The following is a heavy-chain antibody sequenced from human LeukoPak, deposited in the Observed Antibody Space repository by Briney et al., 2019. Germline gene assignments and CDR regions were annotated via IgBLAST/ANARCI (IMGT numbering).Heavy chain of an antibody. Sequence: GGSLGLSCVASGFSFRGYAIHWVRQAPGKGLEYVSVINTDGRITYYADSVKGRFTISRDNSKNTVYLQMGSLRGEDMAVYYCTRDGGSFCDFDYWGQGALVTVSS. CDR1: GFSFRGYA. V-gene: IGHV3-64*02. CDR2: INTDGRIT. D-gene: IGHD1-26*01. J-gene: IGHJ4*02. CDR3: TRDGGSFCDFDY.